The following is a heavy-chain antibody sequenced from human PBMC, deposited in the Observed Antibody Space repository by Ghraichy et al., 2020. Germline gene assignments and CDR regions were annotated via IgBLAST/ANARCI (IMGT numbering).Heavy chain of an antibody. CDR2: IYYSGST. CDR1: GGSISSYY. CDR3: ARRIAARPNYYYGMDV. Sequence: SETLSLTCTVSGGSISSYYWSWIRQPPGKGLEWIGYIYYSGSTNYNPSLKSRVTISVDTSKNQFSLKLSSVTAADTAVYYCARRIAARPNYYYGMDVWGQGTTVTVSS. D-gene: IGHD6-6*01. V-gene: IGHV4-59*08. J-gene: IGHJ6*02.